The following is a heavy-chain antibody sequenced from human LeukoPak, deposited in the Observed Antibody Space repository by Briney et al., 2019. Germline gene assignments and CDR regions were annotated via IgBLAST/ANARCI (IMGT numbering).Heavy chain of an antibody. Sequence: GGSLRLSCAASGFTVSSNYMSWVRQAPGKGLEGVSVIYSGGSTSYADSVKAKFTISRDNSKNTLYLQMNSLRAEDTAVYYCARDRRWDSSSPLDYWGQGTLVTVSS. CDR3: ARDRRWDSSSPLDY. J-gene: IGHJ4*02. CDR1: GFTVSSNY. V-gene: IGHV3-66*01. D-gene: IGHD6-6*01. CDR2: IYSGGST.